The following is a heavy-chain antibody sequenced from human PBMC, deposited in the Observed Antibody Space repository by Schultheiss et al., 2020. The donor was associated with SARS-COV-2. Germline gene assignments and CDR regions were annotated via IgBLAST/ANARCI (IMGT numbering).Heavy chain of an antibody. CDR3: AKEVNHYYYFAMDV. V-gene: IGHV3-23*01. CDR1: GFSFDDYA. Sequence: GESLKISCAASGFSFDDYALRWVRQAPGKGLEWVSGINNSGASTYYADSVKGRFTISRDNSKNTLYLQMNSLRVEDTAIYYCAKEVNHYYYFAMDVWGQGTTVTVSS. CDR2: INNSGAST. J-gene: IGHJ6*02.